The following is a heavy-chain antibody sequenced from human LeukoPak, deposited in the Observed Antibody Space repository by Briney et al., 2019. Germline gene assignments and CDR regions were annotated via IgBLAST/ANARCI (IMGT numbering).Heavy chain of an antibody. CDR1: GFTFSSYA. D-gene: IGHD1-26*01. Sequence: GGSLRLSCAASGFTFSSYAMSWVRQAPGKGLQWVANINEDGSVKYYVDSVKGRLTISRDNTKNSLYLQMDTLRAEDTAVYYCARVGKNGRDSDHWGQGTLVTVSS. CDR2: INEDGSVK. J-gene: IGHJ4*02. V-gene: IGHV3-7*01. CDR3: ARVGKNGRDSDH.